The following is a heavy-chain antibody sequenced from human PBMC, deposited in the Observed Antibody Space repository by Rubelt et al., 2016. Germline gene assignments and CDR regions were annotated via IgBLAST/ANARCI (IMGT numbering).Heavy chain of an antibody. Sequence: GGSLRLSCAASGFNFEDFAMSWVRQAPGKGLEWVASISYDGSNEVYADSVKGRFTISRDNPKNTVYLQMSSLRAEDTATYYCARDTASIILMVYDYWGQGTLVAVSS. CDR2: ISYDGSNE. V-gene: IGHV3-30*04. J-gene: IGHJ4*02. CDR3: ARDTASIILMVYDY. CDR1: GFNFEDFA. D-gene: IGHD2-8*01.